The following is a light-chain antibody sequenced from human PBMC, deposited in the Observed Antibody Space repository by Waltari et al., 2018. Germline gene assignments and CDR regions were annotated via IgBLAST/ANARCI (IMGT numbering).Light chain of an antibody. CDR2: EVS. Sequence: QSALTQPPSASGSPGQSVTISCTGTSSDVGGYNYVSWYRQHPGKAPELMIFEVSKRPSVVPDRFSGSKSGNTASLTVSGLQAEYEADYYCSSYAGSNSFDVVFGGGTKLTVL. CDR3: SSYAGSNSFDVV. CDR1: SSDVGGYNY. V-gene: IGLV2-8*01. J-gene: IGLJ2*01.